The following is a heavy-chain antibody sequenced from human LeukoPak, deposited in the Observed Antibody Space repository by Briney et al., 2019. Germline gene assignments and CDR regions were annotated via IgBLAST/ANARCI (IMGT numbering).Heavy chain of an antibody. CDR2: IYYSGST. J-gene: IGHJ4*02. V-gene: IGHV4-39*01. Sequence: SETLSLTCTVSGGSISSSSYYWGWIRQPPGKGLEWIGSIYYSGSTYYNPSLKSRVTISVDTSKNQFSLKLSSVTAADTAVYYCARRLKPPYNWNYSFDYWVQGTLVTVSS. CDR3: ARRLKPPYNWNYSFDY. D-gene: IGHD1-7*01. CDR1: GGSISSSSYY.